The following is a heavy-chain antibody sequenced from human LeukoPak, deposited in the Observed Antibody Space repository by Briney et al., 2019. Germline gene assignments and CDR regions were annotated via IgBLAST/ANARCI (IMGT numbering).Heavy chain of an antibody. CDR1: GGTLSSYA. Sequence: SVKVSCNASGGTLSSYATSWVRRAPGHGLEWMGGIIPIFGTANYAQNFQGRVTITADTSTSAAYMELSRLRSEDTAVYYCASQGTTNLSNDYWGQGTLVTVSS. V-gene: IGHV1-69*06. J-gene: IGHJ4*02. D-gene: IGHD4-17*01. CDR2: IIPIFGTA. CDR3: ASQGTTNLSNDY.